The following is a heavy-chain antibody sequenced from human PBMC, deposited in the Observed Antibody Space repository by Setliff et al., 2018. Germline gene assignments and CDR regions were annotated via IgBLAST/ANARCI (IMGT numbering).Heavy chain of an antibody. CDR1: GFSLGAYE. CDR2: ISSSGTAM. D-gene: IGHD6-19*01. J-gene: IGHJ6*02. V-gene: IGHV3-48*03. CDR3: ARDVVSGWYRRNNYFGMDV. Sequence: GSLRLSCAASGFSLGAYEFNWVRQAPGKGLEWVSYISSSGTAMYYVDSVKGRFTISRDNAKNSLYLQMNSLRVEDTAVYYCARDVVSGWYRRNNYFGMDVWGQGTTVTVS.